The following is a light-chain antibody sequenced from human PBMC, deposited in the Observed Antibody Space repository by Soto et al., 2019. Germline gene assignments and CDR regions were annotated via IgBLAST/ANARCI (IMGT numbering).Light chain of an antibody. CDR1: QSVLYSSNNKNY. CDR2: WAS. V-gene: IGKV4-1*01. J-gene: IGKJ2*01. Sequence: DIVMTQSPDSLAVSLGERATINCKSSQSVLYSSNNKNYLAWYQHKPGQPPKLLIYWASTRESGVPDRFSGSGSGTDFTLTISSLQAEDVAVYYCQQYYGMPYIFGQGTKLEIK. CDR3: QQYYGMPYI.